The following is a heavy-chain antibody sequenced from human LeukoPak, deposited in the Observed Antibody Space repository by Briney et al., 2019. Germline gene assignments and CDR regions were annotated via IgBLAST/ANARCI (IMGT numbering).Heavy chain of an antibody. J-gene: IGHJ4*02. CDR3: ARDITGRKEDYDILTGSAKSQEDY. CDR1: GYTFTSYG. D-gene: IGHD3-9*01. CDR2: ISAYNGNT. V-gene: IGHV1-18*01. Sequence: ASVKVSCKASGYTFTSYGISWVRQAPGQGLEWMGWISAYNGNTNYAQKLQGRVTMTTDTSTSTAYMELRSLRSDDTAVYYCARDITGRKEDYDILTGSAKSQEDYWGQGTLVTVSS.